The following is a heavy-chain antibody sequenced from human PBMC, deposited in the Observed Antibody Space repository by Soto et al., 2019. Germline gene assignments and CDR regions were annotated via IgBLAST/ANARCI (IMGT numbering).Heavy chain of an antibody. CDR2: ISSSSSYT. CDR3: ARVLGTCDY. Sequence: PWGSLLLPCVAYVFNFSDYYMSWIRQAPGKGLEWVSYISSSSSYTNYAGSVKGRFTISRDNAKNSLYLQMNSMRAEDTSVYYCARVLGTCDYWGQGTLVTVSS. J-gene: IGHJ4*02. V-gene: IGHV3-11*06. CDR1: VFNFSDYY. D-gene: IGHD3-10*01.